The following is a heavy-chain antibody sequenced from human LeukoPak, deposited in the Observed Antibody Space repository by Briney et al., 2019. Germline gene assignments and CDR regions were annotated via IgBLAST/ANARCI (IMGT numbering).Heavy chain of an antibody. D-gene: IGHD3-22*01. J-gene: IGHJ4*02. CDR3: ARRYYYDTSGYWYYFDY. V-gene: IGHV4-39*01. Sequence: SETLSLTCTVSGGSISSSSYYWGWIRQPPGTGLEWIGSIYFSGTTYYNPSLKSRVTISVDTSKNQFSLRLSSVTAADTAVYYCARRYYYDTSGYWYYFDYWGQGTLVTVSS. CDR2: IYFSGTT. CDR1: GGSISSSSYY.